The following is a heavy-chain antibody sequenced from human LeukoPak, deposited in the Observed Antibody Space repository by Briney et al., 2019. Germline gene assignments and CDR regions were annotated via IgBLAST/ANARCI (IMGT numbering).Heavy chain of an antibody. V-gene: IGHV3-48*01. CDR3: ARDKGGYCSGGSCYRYDHFDY. CDR1: GFTFSSYE. CDR2: ISSSSTTI. Sequence: SGGSLRLSCAASGFTFSSYEMNWVRQAPGKGLEWVSYISSSSTTIYYADSVKGRFTISRDNAKNSLYLLMNSLRAEDTALYYCARDKGGYCSGGSCYRYDHFDYWGQGTLVTVSS. J-gene: IGHJ4*02. D-gene: IGHD2-15*01.